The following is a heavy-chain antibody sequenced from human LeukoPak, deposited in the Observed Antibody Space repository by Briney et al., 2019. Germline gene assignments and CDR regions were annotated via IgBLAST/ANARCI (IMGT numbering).Heavy chain of an antibody. CDR2: IKRDGSEE. CDR1: KFTFSSYW. D-gene: IGHD6-13*01. J-gene: IGHJ3*02. Sequence: GGSLRLSCVASKFTFSSYWMSWVRQAPGKGLEWVANIKRDGSEEYYVDSVKGRFTISRDNAKNSLYLQMNSLRAEDTAVYYCARDPYSNFFGAFDIWGRGTMVTVSS. CDR3: ARDPYSNFFGAFDI. V-gene: IGHV3-7*04.